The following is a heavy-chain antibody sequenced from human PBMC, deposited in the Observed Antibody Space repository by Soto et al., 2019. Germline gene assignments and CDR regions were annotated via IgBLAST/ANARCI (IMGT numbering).Heavy chain of an antibody. CDR2: NNHSGST. CDR3: VRGQWLARGEY. D-gene: IGHD6-19*01. Sequence: QVQLQQWGAGLLKPSETLSLTCTVHGGSFSGFFWTWIRQPPGKGLEWIGENNHSGSTNYNPSLKSRVTISGDMSENQFSLRLTSVTAADTGVYYCVRGQWLARGEYWGQGTLVTVSS. V-gene: IGHV4-34*02. CDR1: GGSFSGFF. J-gene: IGHJ4*02.